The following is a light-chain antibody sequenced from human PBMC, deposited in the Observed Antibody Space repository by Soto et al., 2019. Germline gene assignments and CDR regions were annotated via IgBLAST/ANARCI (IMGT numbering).Light chain of an antibody. Sequence: IVMTQSPDSLAVSLGERATINCKSSQSVLYSSNNKNYLAWYQQKPGQPPKLLIYWASTRESGVPDRFSGSGSGTDFTLTISRLQAEDVAVYYCQQYYSTPPVTFGPGTKVDIK. CDR1: QSVLYSSNNKNY. CDR2: WAS. CDR3: QQYYSTPPVT. J-gene: IGKJ3*01. V-gene: IGKV4-1*01.